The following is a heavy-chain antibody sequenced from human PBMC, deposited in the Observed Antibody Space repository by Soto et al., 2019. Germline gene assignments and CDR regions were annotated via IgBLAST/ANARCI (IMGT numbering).Heavy chain of an antibody. V-gene: IGHV3-33*01. CDR2: IWYDGSNK. J-gene: IGHJ6*02. D-gene: IGHD3-22*01. CDR3: ARSPGNYYDSSGYQTPYYYGMDV. Sequence: GGSLRLSCAASGFTFSSYGMHWVRQAPGKGLEWVAVIWYDGSNKYYADSVKGRFTISRDNSKNTLYLQMNSLRAEDTAVYYCARSPGNYYDSSGYQTPYYYGMDVWGQGTTVTVSS. CDR1: GFTFSSYG.